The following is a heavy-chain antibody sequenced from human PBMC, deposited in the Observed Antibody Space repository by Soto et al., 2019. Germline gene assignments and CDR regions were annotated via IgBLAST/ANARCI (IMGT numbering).Heavy chain of an antibody. J-gene: IGHJ6*02. CDR2: IWYDGSNK. CDR1: GFTFSSYG. D-gene: IGHD2-21*01. V-gene: IGHV3-33*01. Sequence: GGSLRLSCAASGFTFSSYGMHWVRQAPGKGLERVAVIWYDGSNKYYADSVKGRFTISRDNSKNALYLQMNSLRAEDTAVYYCARGLLFYYYGMDVWGQGTTVTVSS. CDR3: ARGLLFYYYGMDV.